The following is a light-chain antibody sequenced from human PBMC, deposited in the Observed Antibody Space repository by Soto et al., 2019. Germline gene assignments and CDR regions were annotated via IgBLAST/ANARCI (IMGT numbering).Light chain of an antibody. Sequence: VLTQPPSVSGTPGQRVPFSCSGSSSNIGGNTVSWFQHLPRTAPKLLIFSNSQRPSGVPDRFSGAKSGTSASLAISGLQPEEEANYYCATWDDGLSAYVFGTGTKVTVL. CDR2: SNS. CDR3: ATWDDGLSAYV. J-gene: IGLJ1*01. V-gene: IGLV1-44*01. CDR1: SSNIGGNT.